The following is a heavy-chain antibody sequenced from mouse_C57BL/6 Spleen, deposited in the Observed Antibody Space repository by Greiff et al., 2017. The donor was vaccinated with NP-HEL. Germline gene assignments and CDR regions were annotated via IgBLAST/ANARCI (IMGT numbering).Heavy chain of an antibody. Sequence: QVQLQQSGAELVKPGASVKLSCKASGYTFTSYWMHWVKQRPGQGLEWIGMIHPNSGSTNYNEKFKSKATLTVDKSSSTAYMQLSSLTSEDSAVYYCARVVWGYFDYWGQGTTLTVSP. J-gene: IGHJ2*01. CDR1: GYTFTSYW. D-gene: IGHD1-1*02. V-gene: IGHV1-64*01. CDR3: ARVVWGYFDY. CDR2: IHPNSGST.